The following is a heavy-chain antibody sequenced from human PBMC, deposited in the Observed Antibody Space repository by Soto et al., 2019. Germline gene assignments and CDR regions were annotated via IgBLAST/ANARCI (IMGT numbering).Heavy chain of an antibody. CDR3: ARGYYYGMDV. Sequence: SQTLSLTCATSGDSVSSDSAAWNWIRQSPSRGLEWLGRTYYRSKWYNDYAVSMKSRIIISPDTSKNQFSLQLNSVTPEDTAVDFCARGYYYGMDVWGQGTTVTVSS. CDR1: GDSVSSDSAA. V-gene: IGHV6-1*01. CDR2: TYYRSKWYN. J-gene: IGHJ6*02.